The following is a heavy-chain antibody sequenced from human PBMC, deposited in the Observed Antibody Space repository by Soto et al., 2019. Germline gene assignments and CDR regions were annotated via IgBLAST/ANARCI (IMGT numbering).Heavy chain of an antibody. Sequence: GGSLRLSCAASGFTFSSYAMSWVRQAPGKGLEWVSAISGSGGSTYYADSVKGRFTISRDNSKNTLYLQMNSLRAEDTAVYYCAKEGKDSGYDFDYMDVWGKGTTVTVSS. CDR1: GFTFSSYA. CDR2: ISGSGGST. D-gene: IGHD5-12*01. V-gene: IGHV3-23*01. J-gene: IGHJ6*03. CDR3: AKEGKDSGYDFDYMDV.